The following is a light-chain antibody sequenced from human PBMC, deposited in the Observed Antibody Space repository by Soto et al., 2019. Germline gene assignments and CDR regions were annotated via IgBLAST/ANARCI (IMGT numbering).Light chain of an antibody. V-gene: IGKV3-20*01. CDR1: QSVSSY. CDR2: DAS. Sequence: EIVLTQSPATLSLSPRERASLSFRASQSVSSYLAWCQQKPGQAPRLLIYDASTRATGIPARFSGSGSETDFTLTITSLEPEDFAVYSCQQYGSSLPVGGGTKV. J-gene: IGKJ4*01. CDR3: QQYGSSLP.